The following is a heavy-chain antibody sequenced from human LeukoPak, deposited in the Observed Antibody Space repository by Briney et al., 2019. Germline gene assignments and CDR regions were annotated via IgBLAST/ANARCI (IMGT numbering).Heavy chain of an antibody. CDR3: ARVSGCDLRGDFDY. CDR2: IWYDGSNK. J-gene: IGHJ4*02. V-gene: IGHV3-33*01. CDR1: GFTFSSYG. Sequence: PGGSLRLSCAASGFTFSSYGMHWVRQAPGKGLEWVAVIWYDGSNKYYADSVKGRFTISRDNSKNTLYLQMNSLRAEDTAVYYCARVSGCDLRGDFDYWVQGTLVTVSS. D-gene: IGHD5-12*01.